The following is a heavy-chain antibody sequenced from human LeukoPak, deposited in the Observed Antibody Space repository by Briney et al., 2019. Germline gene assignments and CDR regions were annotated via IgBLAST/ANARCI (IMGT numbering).Heavy chain of an antibody. CDR3: AKDRPLGYCSSTSCYHYFDY. Sequence: GGSLRLSCAASGFTFSSDAMSWVRQAPGKGLEWVSAISGSGGSTYYADSVKGRFTISRDNSKNTLYLQMNSLRAEDTAVYYCAKDRPLGYCSSTSCYHYFDYWGQGTLVTVSS. D-gene: IGHD2-2*01. V-gene: IGHV3-23*01. J-gene: IGHJ4*02. CDR1: GFTFSSDA. CDR2: ISGSGGST.